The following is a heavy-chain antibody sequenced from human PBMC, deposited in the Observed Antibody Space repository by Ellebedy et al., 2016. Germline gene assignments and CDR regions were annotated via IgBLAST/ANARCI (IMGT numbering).Heavy chain of an antibody. CDR3: AKGGIVVVIT. Sequence: GESLKISCAASGFTFSSYAMSWVRQAPGKGLEWVSAISGSGGSTYYADSVKGRFTISRDNSKNTLYLQMNSLRAEDTAVYYCAKGGIVVVITWGQGTLVTVSS. D-gene: IGHD3-22*01. CDR2: ISGSGGST. V-gene: IGHV3-23*01. J-gene: IGHJ5*02. CDR1: GFTFSSYA.